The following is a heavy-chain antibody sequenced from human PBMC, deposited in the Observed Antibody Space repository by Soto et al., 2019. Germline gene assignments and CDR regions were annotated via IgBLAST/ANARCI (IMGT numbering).Heavy chain of an antibody. CDR2: IIPIFGTA. D-gene: IGHD3-22*01. CDR3: ARGSPYDSSGYYYLSAY. CDR1: GGTFSSYA. V-gene: IGHV1-69*01. J-gene: IGHJ4*02. Sequence: QVQLVQSGAEVKKPGSSVKVSCKASGGTFSSYAISWVRQAPGQGLEWMGGIIPIFGTANYAQKFQGRVTITADESTSTAYMELSSLRSEDTAVYYFARGSPYDSSGYYYLSAYWGQGTLVTVSS.